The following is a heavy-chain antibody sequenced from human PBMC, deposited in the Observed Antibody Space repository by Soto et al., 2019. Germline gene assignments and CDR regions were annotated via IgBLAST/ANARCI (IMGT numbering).Heavy chain of an antibody. CDR1: GFTFSTYG. D-gene: IGHD3-3*01. CDR2: ISYDGSNK. CDR3: AKGGPGSLVRILEWLLVDYYGMDV. Sequence: GGSLRLSCAASGFTFSTYGMHWVRQAPGKGLEWVAVISYDGSNKYYADSVKGRFTISRDNSKNTLYLQMSSLRAEDTAVYYCAKGGPGSLVRILEWLLVDYYGMDVWGQGTTVTV. J-gene: IGHJ6*02. V-gene: IGHV3-30*18.